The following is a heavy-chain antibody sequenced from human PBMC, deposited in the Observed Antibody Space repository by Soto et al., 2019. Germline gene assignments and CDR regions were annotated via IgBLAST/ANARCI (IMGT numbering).Heavy chain of an antibody. CDR1: GGTFSSYA. J-gene: IGHJ4*02. Sequence: QVQLVQPGAEVKKPGSSVKVSCKASGGTFSSYAISWVRQAPGQGLEWMGGIIPIFGTADYAQKFQGRVTITADESTSTAYMELSSLRSEDTAVYYCASHYDSSGYYYRGLDYWGQGTLVTVCS. CDR3: ASHYDSSGYYYRGLDY. CDR2: IIPIFGTA. D-gene: IGHD3-22*01. V-gene: IGHV1-69*12.